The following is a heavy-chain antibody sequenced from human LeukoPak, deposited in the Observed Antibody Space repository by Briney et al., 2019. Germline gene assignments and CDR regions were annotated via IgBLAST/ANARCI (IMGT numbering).Heavy chain of an antibody. CDR2: ISSDGSNN. D-gene: IGHD6-13*01. Sequence: PGGSLTLSCAASGFTFNSDNMHWVRQAPAKGLEWVAVISSDGSNNCYADSVKGRFTISRDNSRNTLYLQMNSLIAEDTAVYYCAKDRSSTWSFDYWGQGTLVTVSS. CDR1: GFTFNSDN. CDR3: AKDRSSTWSFDY. J-gene: IGHJ4*02. V-gene: IGHV3-30*18.